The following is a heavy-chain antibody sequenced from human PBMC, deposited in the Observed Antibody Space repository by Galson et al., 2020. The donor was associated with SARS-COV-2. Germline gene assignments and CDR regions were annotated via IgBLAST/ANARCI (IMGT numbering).Heavy chain of an antibody. CDR3: ATGPVVTAAAEHLSNYYYYYGMDV. J-gene: IGHJ6*02. V-gene: IGHV1-24*01. CDR1: GYTLTELS. CDR2: FDPEDGET. Sequence: ASVKVSCKVSGYTLTELSMHWVRQAPGKGLEWMGGFDPEDGETIYAQKFQGRVTMPEDTSTDTAYMELSSLRSEDTAVYYCATGPVVTAAAEHLSNYYYYYGMDVWGQGTTVTVSS. D-gene: IGHD2-21*02.